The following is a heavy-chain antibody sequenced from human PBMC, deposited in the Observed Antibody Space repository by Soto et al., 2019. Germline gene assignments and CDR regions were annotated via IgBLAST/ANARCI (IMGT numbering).Heavy chain of an antibody. CDR1: GFTFSDYY. J-gene: IGHJ4*02. V-gene: IGHV3-11*06. CDR2: ISSSSSYT. D-gene: IGHD3-22*01. CDR3: ARVGGNYYDSSGYYYYDY. Sequence: GGSLRLSCAASGFTFSDYYMSWIRQAPGKGLEWVSYISSSSSYTNYADSVKGRFTISRDNAKNSLYLQMNSLRAEDTAVYYCARVGGNYYDSSGYYYYDYWGQGTLVTVSS.